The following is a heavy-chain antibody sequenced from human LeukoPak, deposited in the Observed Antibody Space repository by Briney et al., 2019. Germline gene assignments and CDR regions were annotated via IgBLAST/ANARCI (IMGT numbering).Heavy chain of an antibody. CDR1: GFGFSRYW. V-gene: IGHV3-7*01. D-gene: IGHD4-11*01. CDR3: AKEGVYPTITYDS. Sequence: GGSLRLSCAASGFGFSRYWMNWVRQAPGKGLEWVANIKGDGNEKNYVDSVKGRFSISRDNAKNSLYLQMDSLRAEDTAVYYCAKEGVYPTITYDSWGQGALVTVSS. CDR2: IKGDGNEK. J-gene: IGHJ5*01.